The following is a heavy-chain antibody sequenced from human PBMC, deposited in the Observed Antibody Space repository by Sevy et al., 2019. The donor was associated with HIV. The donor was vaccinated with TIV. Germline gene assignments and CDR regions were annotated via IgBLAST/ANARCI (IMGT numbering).Heavy chain of an antibody. V-gene: IGHV3-21*01. Sequence: GGSLRLSCAASGFTVSSNTMIWVRQAPGKGLEWVSSISSSTSYMYYADSVKGRFTLSRDNAKNSLYLQMNSLRVEDTAVYYCARDVASTMGYYYGMDVWGQGTTVTVSS. D-gene: IGHD5-12*01. CDR3: ARDVASTMGYYYGMDV. J-gene: IGHJ6*02. CDR2: ISSSTSYM. CDR1: GFTVSSNT.